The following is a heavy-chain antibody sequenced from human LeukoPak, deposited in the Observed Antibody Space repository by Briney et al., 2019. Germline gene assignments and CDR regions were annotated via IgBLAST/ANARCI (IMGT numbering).Heavy chain of an antibody. J-gene: IGHJ5*02. V-gene: IGHV4-39*01. D-gene: IGHD3-10*01. CDR2: IYYSGST. Sequence: SETLSLTCTVSGGSISSSSYYWGWIRQPPGKGLEWIGSIYYSGSTYYNPSLKSRVTISVDTSKNQFSLKLSSVTAADTAVYYCARHRTSLWFGELLSWFDPWGQGTLVTVSS. CDR1: GGSISSSSYY. CDR3: ARHRTSLWFGELLSWFDP.